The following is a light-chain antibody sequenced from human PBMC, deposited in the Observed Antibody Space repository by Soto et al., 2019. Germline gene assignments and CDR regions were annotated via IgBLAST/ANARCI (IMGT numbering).Light chain of an antibody. J-gene: IGLJ2*01. V-gene: IGLV1-40*01. CDR3: QSYDSSLSVV. CDR2: VNI. CDR1: SSNIGAGYD. Sequence: QSVLTQPPSVSGAPGQRVTISGTGSSSNIGAGYDVHWYQQLPGTAPKLLIYVNINRPSGVPDRSSGSKSGTSASLAITGLQAEDEADYYCQSYDSSLSVVFGGGTQLTVL.